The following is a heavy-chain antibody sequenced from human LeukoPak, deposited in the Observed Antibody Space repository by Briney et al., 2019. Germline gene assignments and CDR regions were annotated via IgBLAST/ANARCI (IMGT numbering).Heavy chain of an antibody. CDR1: GGSFSPYY. CDR2: ITHSGST. J-gene: IGHJ4*02. Sequence: SETQTFTCAVYGGSFSPYYWSGLRQPPGKGLEWIGEITHSGSTNYNPSLKSRVTISVDTSKNQFSLRLSSVTAADTAVYYCALCRLYCGGDCYVDYWGQGTLVTVSS. D-gene: IGHD2-21*02. V-gene: IGHV4-34*01. CDR3: ALCRLYCGGDCYVDY.